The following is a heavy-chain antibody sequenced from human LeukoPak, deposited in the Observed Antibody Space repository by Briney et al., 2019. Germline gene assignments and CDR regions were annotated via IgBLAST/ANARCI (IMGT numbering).Heavy chain of an antibody. J-gene: IGHJ4*02. CDR1: GFTFDDYA. CDR3: ARPSYYYDSSGYYALDY. CDR2: ISWNSGSI. D-gene: IGHD3-22*01. Sequence: GGSLRLSCAASGFTFDDYAMHWVRQAPGKGLEWVSGISWNSGSIGYADSVKGRFTISRDNAKNSLYLQMNSLRAEDTAVYYCARPSYYYDSSGYYALDYWGQGTLVTVSS. V-gene: IGHV3-9*01.